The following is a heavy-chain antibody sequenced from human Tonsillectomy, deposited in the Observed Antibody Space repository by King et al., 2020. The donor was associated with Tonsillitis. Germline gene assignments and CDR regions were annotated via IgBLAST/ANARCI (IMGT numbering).Heavy chain of an antibody. J-gene: IGHJ3*02. CDR2: IYWDNDK. D-gene: IGHD2-21*01. CDR1: GFSLSTSGVG. CDR3: AHRVAXLRGAIALLHAFDM. Sequence: TLKESGPTLVKPTQTLTLTCTFSGFSLSTSGVGVGWIRQPPGKALEWLALIYWDNDKRYSPSLKSRLTITKDTSKNQVVLTMTNMDPVDTATYYCAHRVAXLRGAIALLHAFDMWXQGTMVTVSS. V-gene: IGHV2-5*02.